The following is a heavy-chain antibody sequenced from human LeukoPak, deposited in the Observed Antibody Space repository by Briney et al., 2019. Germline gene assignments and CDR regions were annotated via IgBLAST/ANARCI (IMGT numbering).Heavy chain of an antibody. Sequence: GASVKVSFKASRYTFTSYGISWVRHEPGQGREWMWWISAYNGNTNYAQKLQGRVTITTDTSTRTAYMELRSMRSDDTAVYYCARDRLPLDVWGQGTMVTVSS. CDR2: ISAYNGNT. CDR1: RYTFTSYG. V-gene: IGHV1-18*01. CDR3: ARDRLPLDV. J-gene: IGHJ3*01.